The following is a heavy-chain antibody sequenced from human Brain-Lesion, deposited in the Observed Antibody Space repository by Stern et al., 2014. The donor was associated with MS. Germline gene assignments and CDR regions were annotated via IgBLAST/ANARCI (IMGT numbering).Heavy chain of an antibody. D-gene: IGHD6-13*01. CDR3: ATGDFRQQLVPGPYYFYGMDV. J-gene: IGHJ6*02. CDR2: FDPEDGEK. CDR1: GYTLTELS. V-gene: IGHV1-24*01. Sequence: QVQLVQSGAEVKKPGASVKVSCKVSGYTLTELSMHWVRQAPGTGLEWMGTFDPEDGEKIYAQKFQGRVTMTEDTSTDTAYMELSSLRSEDTAVYYCATGDFRQQLVPGPYYFYGMDVWGQGTTVTVS.